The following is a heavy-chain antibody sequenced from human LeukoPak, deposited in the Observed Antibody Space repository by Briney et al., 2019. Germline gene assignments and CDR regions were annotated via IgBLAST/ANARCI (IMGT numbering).Heavy chain of an antibody. D-gene: IGHD1-14*01. CDR3: AKEWYQAYFDY. CDR2: IGSSSNYI. J-gene: IGHJ4*02. V-gene: IGHV3-21*01. Sequence: GGSLRLSCAASGFTFSRYDMNWVRQAPGKGLEWVSSIGSSSNYIYYADSVKGRFTISRDNAKNSLYLQMNSLRVEDTAVYYCAKEWYQAYFDYWGQGTLVTVSS. CDR1: GFTFSRYD.